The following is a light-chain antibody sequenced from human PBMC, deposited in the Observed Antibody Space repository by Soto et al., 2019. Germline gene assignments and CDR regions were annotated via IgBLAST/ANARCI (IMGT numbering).Light chain of an antibody. CDR1: QSVTSSY. J-gene: IGKJ3*01. CDR3: QQYGGSPLFT. Sequence: EIVLTQSPGTLSLSPGERATLSCRASQSVTSSYLAWYQQKPGQAPRLLIYGASSSATGIPDRFSGSGSGTDFTLTISRLEPEDFAVYSCQQYGGSPLFTFGPGTKVDIK. V-gene: IGKV3-20*01. CDR2: GAS.